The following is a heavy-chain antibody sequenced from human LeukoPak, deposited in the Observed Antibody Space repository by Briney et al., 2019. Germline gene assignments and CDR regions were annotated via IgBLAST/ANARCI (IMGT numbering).Heavy chain of an antibody. Sequence: SETMSLTCTVSGGSISSSSYYWGWIRQPPGKGLEWIGSIYYSGSTYYNPSLKSRVTISVDTSKNQFSLKLSSVTAADTAVYYCARGVRLLWFGEFFDYWGQGTLVTVSS. V-gene: IGHV4-39*07. CDR2: IYYSGST. J-gene: IGHJ4*02. CDR1: GGSISSSSYY. D-gene: IGHD3-10*01. CDR3: ARGVRLLWFGEFFDY.